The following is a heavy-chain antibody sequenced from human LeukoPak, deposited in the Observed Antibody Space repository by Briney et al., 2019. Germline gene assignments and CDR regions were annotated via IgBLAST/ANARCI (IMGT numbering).Heavy chain of an antibody. CDR2: IYSSENT. J-gene: IGHJ2*01. V-gene: IGHV4-4*07. CDR1: GRSISNWY. Sequence: SETLSLTCTVSGRSISNWYWSWIRQPAGKGLEWIGRIYSSENTNYNPSLKSRVTMSVDTSKNQFSLKLSSVTAADTAVYFCARGPSTGGGNWYFDLWGRGTRVTVSP. D-gene: IGHD3-16*01. CDR3: ARGPSTGGGNWYFDL.